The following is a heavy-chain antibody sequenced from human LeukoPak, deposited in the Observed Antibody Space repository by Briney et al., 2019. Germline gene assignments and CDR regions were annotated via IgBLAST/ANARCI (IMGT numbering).Heavy chain of an antibody. CDR3: AKLATHDSSGTYAFDI. D-gene: IGHD3-22*01. CDR1: GFTFSSYG. CDR2: ISYDGSNK. Sequence: GGSLRLSCAASGFTFSSYGMHWVHQAPGKGLEWVAVISYDGSNKYYADSVKGRFTISRDNSKNTLYLQMNSLRAEDTAVYYCAKLATHDSSGTYAFDIWGQGTMVTVSS. J-gene: IGHJ3*02. V-gene: IGHV3-30*18.